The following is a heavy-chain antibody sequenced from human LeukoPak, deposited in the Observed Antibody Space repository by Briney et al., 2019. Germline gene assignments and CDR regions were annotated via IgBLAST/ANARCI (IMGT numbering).Heavy chain of an antibody. J-gene: IGHJ6*03. CDR3: GRGQYYGSAAYYYYYMDV. CDR2: ISSSSSTI. CDR1: RFTFSSYS. Sequence: GGSLRLSCAASRFTFSSYSMDWVRQAPGKGLEWVSYISSSSSTIYYADSVKGRFTISRDNAKNSLYLQMNSLRAEDTAVYYCGRGQYYGSAAYYYYYMDVWGKGTTVTVSS. V-gene: IGHV3-48*01. D-gene: IGHD3-10*01.